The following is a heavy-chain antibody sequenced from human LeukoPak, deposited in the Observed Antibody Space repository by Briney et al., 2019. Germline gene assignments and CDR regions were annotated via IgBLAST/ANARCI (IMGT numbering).Heavy chain of an antibody. Sequence: GGSLRLSCAASGFTFSNAWMRWVRQAPGKGLVWVSRINSDGSGTGYADSVKGRFTISRDNAKNTLYLQMNSLRAEDTALYYCAYCSSTSCFSWGQGTLVTVSS. CDR1: GFTFSNAW. J-gene: IGHJ5*02. CDR3: AYCSSTSCFS. CDR2: INSDGSGT. V-gene: IGHV3-74*01. D-gene: IGHD2-2*01.